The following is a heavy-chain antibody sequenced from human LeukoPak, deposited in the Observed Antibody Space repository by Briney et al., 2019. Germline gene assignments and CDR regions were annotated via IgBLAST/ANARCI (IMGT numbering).Heavy chain of an antibody. J-gene: IGHJ4*02. Sequence: GGSLRLSCAASGFTFSNYGIHWVRQAPGKGLEWVALIWYDGSNKYYADSVKGRFTISRDNSKNTLYLQMNSLRAEDTAVYYCARWRAGIAVAVDYWGQGTLVTVSS. D-gene: IGHD6-19*01. CDR2: IWYDGSNK. CDR3: ARWRAGIAVAVDY. CDR1: GFTFSNYG. V-gene: IGHV3-33*01.